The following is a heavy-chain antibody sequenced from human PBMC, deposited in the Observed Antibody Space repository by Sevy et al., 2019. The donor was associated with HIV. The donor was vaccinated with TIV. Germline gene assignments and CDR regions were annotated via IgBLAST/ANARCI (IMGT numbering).Heavy chain of an antibody. CDR3: ALERLSSAVAEYFHN. D-gene: IGHD1-1*01. CDR2: ISFDGSNE. V-gene: IGHV3-30-3*01. CDR1: GFTFNFFS. Sequence: GESLRLSCAASGFTFNFFSMHWVRQAPGKGLEWVATISFDGSNEHYADSVKGRFTISRDNSKNSLFLQMNSLRADDSAVYYCALERLSSAVAEYFHNWGQCTLVTVSS. J-gene: IGHJ1*01.